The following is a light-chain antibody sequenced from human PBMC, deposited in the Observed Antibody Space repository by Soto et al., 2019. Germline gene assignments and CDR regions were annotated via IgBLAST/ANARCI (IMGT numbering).Light chain of an antibody. CDR2: LNSDGSH. J-gene: IGLJ2*01. CDR3: QTWGADSVI. V-gene: IGLV4-69*01. Sequence: QSVLTQSPSASASLGASVKLTCTLSSGHRSYAIAWHQQQPEKGPRFLMKLNSDGSHSKGGGISDRFSGSSSGAERYLTISSLQSEDEADYYCQTWGADSVIFGGGTQLTVL. CDR1: SGHRSYA.